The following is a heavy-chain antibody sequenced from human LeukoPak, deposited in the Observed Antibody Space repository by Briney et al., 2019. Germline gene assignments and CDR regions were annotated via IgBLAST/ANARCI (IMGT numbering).Heavy chain of an antibody. CDR2: ISGSGGST. CDR1: GFTFSGYA. CDR3: AKSPYYNYYYFDY. Sequence: GGSLRLSCAASGFTFSGYAMSWVRQAPGKGLEWVSAISGSGGSTYYADSVKGRFTISRDNSKNTLYLQMNSLRAEDTAVYYCAKSPYYNYYYFDYWGQGTLVTVSS. D-gene: IGHD5-24*01. V-gene: IGHV3-23*01. J-gene: IGHJ4*02.